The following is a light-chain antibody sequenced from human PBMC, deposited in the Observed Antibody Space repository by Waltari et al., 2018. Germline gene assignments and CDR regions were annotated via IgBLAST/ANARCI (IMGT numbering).Light chain of an antibody. CDR1: QSVRSKY. CDR3: QQYGSSPLT. V-gene: IGKV3-20*01. Sequence: IVLTQSPGTLSLSPGERATLSCRASQSVRSKYLAWYQQKPGQGPRFLIYGASSRATGIPDRFSGSGSGTDFTLTISRLEPEDFAVYYCQQYGSSPLTFGGGTKVEIK. J-gene: IGKJ4*01. CDR2: GAS.